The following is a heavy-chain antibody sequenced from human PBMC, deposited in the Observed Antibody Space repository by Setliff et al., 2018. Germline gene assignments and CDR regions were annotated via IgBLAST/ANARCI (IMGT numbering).Heavy chain of an antibody. J-gene: IGHJ5*02. CDR1: GLTFSSYW. CDR3: AKNGFGVVALGVKNWFDP. CDR2: IKQDGSEK. V-gene: IGHV3-7*03. Sequence: PGGSLRLSCAVSGLTFSSYWMSWVRQAPGKGLEWVANIKQDGSEKYYVDSVKGRFTISRDNAKNSLYLQMNSLRAEDTAVYYCAKNGFGVVALGVKNWFDPWGQGTLVTVSS. D-gene: IGHD3-10*01.